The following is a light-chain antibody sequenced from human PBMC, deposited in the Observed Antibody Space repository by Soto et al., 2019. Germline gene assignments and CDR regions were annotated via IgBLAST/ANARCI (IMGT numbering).Light chain of an antibody. CDR3: GSYTGSIYV. V-gene: IGLV2-14*01. J-gene: IGLJ1*01. Sequence: QSVLTQPASVSGSPGQSITISCTGTSSDLAIYNYVSWYQQQPGKAPKLMIYQVTNRPSGVSNRFSGSRSGNTASLTISGLQAEDEADYYCGSYTGSIYVFGPGTKLTVL. CDR2: QVT. CDR1: SSDLAIYNY.